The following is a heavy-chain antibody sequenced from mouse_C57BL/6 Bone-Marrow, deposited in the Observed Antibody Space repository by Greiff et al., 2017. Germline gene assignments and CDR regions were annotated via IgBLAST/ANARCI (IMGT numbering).Heavy chain of an antibody. D-gene: IGHD2-4*01. Sequence: EVMLVESGGGLVKPGGSLKLSCAASGFTFSSYAMSWVRQTPEKRLEWVATISDGGSYTYYPDNVKGRFTISRDNAKNNLYLQMSHLKSEDTAMYYCARAIYYDYDWFAYWGQGTLGTVSA. CDR2: ISDGGSYT. CDR1: GFTFSSYA. CDR3: ARAIYYDYDWFAY. V-gene: IGHV5-4*03. J-gene: IGHJ3*01.